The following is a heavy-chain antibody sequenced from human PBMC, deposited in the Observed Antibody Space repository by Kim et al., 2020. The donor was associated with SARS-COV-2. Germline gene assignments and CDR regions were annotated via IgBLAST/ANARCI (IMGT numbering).Heavy chain of an antibody. J-gene: IGHJ3*02. Sequence: GGSLRLSCAASGFTVSSNYMSWVRQAPGKGLEWVSVIYSGGSTYYADSVKGRFTISRDNSKNTLYLQMNSLRAEDTAVYYCAREAADCSGGSCNDAFDIWGQGTMVTVSS. V-gene: IGHV3-53*01. CDR2: IYSGGST. CDR1: GFTVSSNY. CDR3: AREAADCSGGSCNDAFDI. D-gene: IGHD2-15*01.